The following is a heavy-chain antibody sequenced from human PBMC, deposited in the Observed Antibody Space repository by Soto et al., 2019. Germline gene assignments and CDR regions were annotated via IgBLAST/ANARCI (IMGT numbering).Heavy chain of an antibody. J-gene: IGHJ2*01. CDR3: AKARGELPYWYFDL. CDR2: ISGSGGRT. D-gene: IGHD1-26*01. V-gene: IGHV3-23*01. Sequence: EVQLLESGGGLVQPGGSLRLSCAASGFTFSSYAMTWVRQAPGKGPEWVAGISGSGGRTYYAEALKGRFTISRDTSKNTLYLQMNSLGAEDTAVYYCAKARGELPYWYFDLWGRGTLVTVSS. CDR1: GFTFSSYA.